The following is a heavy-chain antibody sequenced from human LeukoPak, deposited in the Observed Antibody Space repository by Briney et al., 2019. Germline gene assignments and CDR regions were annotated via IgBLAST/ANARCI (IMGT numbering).Heavy chain of an antibody. CDR2: ISSSSSYI. CDR3: ARDDYYDSSGAAFDY. Sequence: GGSLRLSCAASGFTFSSYAMSWVRQAPGKGLEWVSSISSSSSYIYYADSVKGRFTISRDNAKNSLYLQMNSLRAEDTAVYYCARDDYYDSSGAAFDYWGQGTLVTVSS. CDR1: GFTFSSYA. D-gene: IGHD3-22*01. V-gene: IGHV3-21*01. J-gene: IGHJ4*02.